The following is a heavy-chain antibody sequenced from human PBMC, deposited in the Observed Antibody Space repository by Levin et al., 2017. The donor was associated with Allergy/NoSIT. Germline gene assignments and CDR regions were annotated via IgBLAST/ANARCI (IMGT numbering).Heavy chain of an antibody. J-gene: IGHJ3*02. CDR1: GYTFTDYY. V-gene: IGHV1-2*02. CDR2: INPNSSVT. CDR3: ARQPAFDI. Sequence: ASVKVSCKASGYTFTDYYLHWVRQAPGQGLEWMGWINPNSSVTNYAQKFQGRVTVTMDPSISTVYMELSRLRSDDTAMFFCARQPAFDIWGQGTLVTVSS.